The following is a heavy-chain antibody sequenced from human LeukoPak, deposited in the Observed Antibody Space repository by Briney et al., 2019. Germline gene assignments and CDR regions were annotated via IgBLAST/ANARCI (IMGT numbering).Heavy chain of an antibody. J-gene: IGHJ4*02. CDR2: IYCSGST. CDR1: GGSISSYY. V-gene: IGHV4-59*08. D-gene: IGHD6-19*01. CDR3: AGRGIAVAEYPY. Sequence: SETLSLTCTVSGGSISSYYWSWIRQPPGKGLGWIGYIYCSGSTNYNPSLKSRVTISVDTSKNQFSLKLSSVTAADTAVYYCAGRGIAVAEYPYWGQGTLVTVPS.